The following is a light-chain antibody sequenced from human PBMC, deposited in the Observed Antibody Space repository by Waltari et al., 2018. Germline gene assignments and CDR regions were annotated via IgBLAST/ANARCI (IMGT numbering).Light chain of an antibody. V-gene: IGKV1-33*01. CDR2: DAS. CDR3: HNPSGLPV. J-gene: IGKJ3*01. CDR1: QDITNQ. Sequence: DIQVTQSPLSLSSSVGDRLTITRQASQDITNQLNWYQQKAGKAPKHLIYDASNLETGVPSRFSGSGSGTDFTFTISSLQPEDIATYYCHNPSGLPVFGPGTKVDIK.